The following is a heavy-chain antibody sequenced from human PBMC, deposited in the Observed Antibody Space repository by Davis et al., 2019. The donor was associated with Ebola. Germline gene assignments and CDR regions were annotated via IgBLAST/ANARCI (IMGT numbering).Heavy chain of an antibody. J-gene: IGHJ6*02. D-gene: IGHD6-13*01. CDR3: ARGSGWYPYYYYGMDV. CDR1: GGSFSGYY. Sequence: SETLSLTRAVYGGSFSGYYWSWIRQPPGKGLEWIGEINHSGSTNYNPSLKSRVTISVDTSKNQFSLKLSSVTAADTAVYYCARGSGWYPYYYYGMDVWGQGTTVTVSS. V-gene: IGHV4-34*01. CDR2: INHSGST.